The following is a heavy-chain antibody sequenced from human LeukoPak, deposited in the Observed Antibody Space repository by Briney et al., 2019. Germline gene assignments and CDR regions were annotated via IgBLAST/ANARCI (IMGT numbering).Heavy chain of an antibody. CDR3: AREIGPRQLHLWGSAFDY. CDR1: GYTFTNYY. D-gene: IGHD5-18*01. CDR2: INPSGGGT. J-gene: IGHJ4*02. V-gene: IGHV1-46*01. Sequence: GSVKVSCKASGYTFTNYYIHWVRQAPGQGLEWMGIINPSGGGTSYAQKFQGRVTMTRDASTSTVYMELSSLRSEDTAVYYCAREIGPRQLHLWGSAFDYWGQGTLVTVSS.